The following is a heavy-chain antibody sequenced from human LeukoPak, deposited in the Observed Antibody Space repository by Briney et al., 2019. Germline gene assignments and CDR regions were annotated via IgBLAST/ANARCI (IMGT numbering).Heavy chain of an antibody. CDR3: AKDKVLSVAGHFDY. CDR2: ISGSGGST. J-gene: IGHJ4*02. D-gene: IGHD6-19*01. Sequence: GGSLRLSCAVSGFTFSSYAMSWVRQAPGKGLEWVSAISGSGGSTYYADSVKGRFTISRDNSKNTLYLQMNSLRAEDTAVYYCAKDKVLSVAGHFDYWGQGTLVTVSS. CDR1: GFTFSSYA. V-gene: IGHV3-23*01.